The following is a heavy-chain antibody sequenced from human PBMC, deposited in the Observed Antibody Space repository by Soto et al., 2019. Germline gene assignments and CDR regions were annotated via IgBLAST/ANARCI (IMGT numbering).Heavy chain of an antibody. V-gene: IGHV4-4*02. J-gene: IGHJ4*02. CDR3: ARGIAAAGDY. CDR2: INHSGST. Sequence: PSESLSLTCAVSGGSISSTHGWSWIRQPPGKGLEWIGEINHSGSTNYNPSLKSRVTISVDTSKNQFSLKLSSVTAADTAVYYCARGIAAAGDYWGQGTLVTVSS. CDR1: GGSISSTHG. D-gene: IGHD6-13*01.